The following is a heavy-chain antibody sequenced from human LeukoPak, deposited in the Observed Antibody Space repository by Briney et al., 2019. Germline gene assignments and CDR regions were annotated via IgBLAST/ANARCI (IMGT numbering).Heavy chain of an antibody. CDR1: GYSISSGYY. CDR3: ARSGYYYGSGRTKRTFDY. CDR2: IYHSGST. V-gene: IGHV4-38-2*02. J-gene: IGHJ4*02. Sequence: SETLSLTCTVSGYSISSGYYWAWIRQPPGKGLEWIGSIYHSGSTYYNPSLKSRVTISVDTSKNQFSLKLGSVTAADTAVYYCARSGYYYGSGRTKRTFDYWGQGTLVTVSS. D-gene: IGHD3-10*01.